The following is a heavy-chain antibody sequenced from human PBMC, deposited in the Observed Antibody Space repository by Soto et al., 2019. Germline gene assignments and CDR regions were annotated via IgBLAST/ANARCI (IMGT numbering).Heavy chain of an antibody. V-gene: IGHV3-49*04. CDR2: VRSETYGGST. Sequence: AGGSLRLSCSASGFVFGDYAVTWVRQAPGKGLEWVGVVRSETYGGSTEYAASAKGRFRISRDDSESIAYLQMTGLKTEDTAVYYCTRGRGTSGWYADYWGKGILVTVSS. D-gene: IGHD6-13*01. CDR1: GFVFGDYA. J-gene: IGHJ4*02. CDR3: TRGRGTSGWYADY.